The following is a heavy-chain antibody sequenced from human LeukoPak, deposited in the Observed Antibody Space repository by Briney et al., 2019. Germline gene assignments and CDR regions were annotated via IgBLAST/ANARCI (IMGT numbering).Heavy chain of an antibody. CDR1: GYTFPRYD. Sequence: GASVTVSCKTSGYTFPRYDINWVRQATGQGLEWMGWMNPNSGNTGYTQKFQGRVTISRNTSITTAYMELSSLRSEDTAVYYCARGPKWTGSYYYFDYWGQGTLVTVSS. J-gene: IGHJ4*02. V-gene: IGHV1-8*03. CDR2: MNPNSGNT. D-gene: IGHD1-26*01. CDR3: ARGPKWTGSYYYFDY.